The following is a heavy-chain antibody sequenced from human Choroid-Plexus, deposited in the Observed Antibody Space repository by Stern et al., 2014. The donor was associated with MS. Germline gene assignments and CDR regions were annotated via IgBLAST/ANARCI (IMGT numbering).Heavy chain of an antibody. V-gene: IGHV3-30*18. CDR2: VSYDGSNK. Sequence: VQLVESGGGVVQPGRPLRLSCAASGFTFGCCAMNWVRQAPGKGLEWVAGVSYDGSNKYYADSVKGRFTVSRDNSQNTLYMQMSSLRAEDTAVYYCAKDRQYLTYFFDHWGQGSLVTVSS. D-gene: IGHD2-8*01. CDR3: AKDRQYLTYFFDH. CDR1: GFTFGCCA. J-gene: IGHJ5*02.